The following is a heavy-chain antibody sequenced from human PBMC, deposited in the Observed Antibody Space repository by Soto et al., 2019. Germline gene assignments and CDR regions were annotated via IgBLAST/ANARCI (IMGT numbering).Heavy chain of an antibody. Sequence: SETLSLTCTVSGGSISSYYWSWIRQPPGKGLEWIGYIYYSGSTNYKPSLKSRVTISVDTSKNQFSLKLSSVTAADTAVYYCARVPHPYQLPHAFDIWGQGTMVPVSS. D-gene: IGHD2-2*01. CDR3: ARVPHPYQLPHAFDI. CDR1: GGSISSYY. CDR2: IYYSGST. V-gene: IGHV4-59*01. J-gene: IGHJ3*02.